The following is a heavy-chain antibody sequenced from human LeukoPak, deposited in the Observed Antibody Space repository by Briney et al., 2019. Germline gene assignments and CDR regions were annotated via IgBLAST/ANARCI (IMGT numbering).Heavy chain of an antibody. V-gene: IGHV3-23*01. D-gene: IGHD4/OR15-4a*01. J-gene: IGHJ4*02. CDR2: ISGSGGST. CDR3: ASRTRPNYIFDY. Sequence: PGGSLRLSCAVSGFTFSSYAMGWVRQAPGKGLEWGSAISGSGGSTYYADSVKGRFTISRDNSKNTLYLQMNSLRAEDTAVYYCASRTRPNYIFDYWGQGTLVTVSS. CDR1: GFTFSSYA.